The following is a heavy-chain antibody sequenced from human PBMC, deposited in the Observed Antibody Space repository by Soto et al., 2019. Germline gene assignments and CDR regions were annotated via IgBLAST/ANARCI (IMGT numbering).Heavy chain of an antibody. CDR3: ARNKLELDY. Sequence: WGSLRLSCAASGFTFIDYYISFIRQAPLKWLEWVSCISNIGLTIYYADSVKGRFTISRDNAKNSLYLQMNSLRAEDTAVYYCARNKLELDYWGQGTLVTVSS. CDR1: GFTFIDYY. D-gene: IGHD1-7*01. J-gene: IGHJ4*02. CDR2: ISNIGLTI. V-gene: IGHV3-11*01.